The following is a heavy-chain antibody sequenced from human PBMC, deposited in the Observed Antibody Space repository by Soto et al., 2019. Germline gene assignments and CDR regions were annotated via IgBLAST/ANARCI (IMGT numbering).Heavy chain of an antibody. D-gene: IGHD3-9*01. J-gene: IGHJ6*02. V-gene: IGHV3-64D*06. CDR2: ISSNGGST. CDR1: GFTFSSYA. CDR3: VKGRPYYDILTGHYFDYYYYGMDV. Sequence: GGSLRLSCSASGFTFSSYAMHWVRQAPGKGLEYVSAISSNGGSTYYADSVKGRFTISRDNSKNTLYLQMSSLRAEDTAVYYCVKGRPYYDILTGHYFDYYYYGMDVSGQGTTVTVSS.